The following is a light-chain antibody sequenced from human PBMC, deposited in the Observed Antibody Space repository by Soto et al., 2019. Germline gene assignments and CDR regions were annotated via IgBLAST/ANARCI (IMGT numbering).Light chain of an antibody. CDR2: GAS. V-gene: IGKV3-20*01. Sequence: EIVLTQSPGTLSLSPGERGTLSCRASQSVSSSYLSWYQQKPDQPPRLLIYGASSRATGIPDRVSGSGSGTDFTLTISRLEPEDFAVYYCQQYGSSLFGGGTKV. J-gene: IGKJ4*01. CDR3: QQYGSSL. CDR1: QSVSSSY.